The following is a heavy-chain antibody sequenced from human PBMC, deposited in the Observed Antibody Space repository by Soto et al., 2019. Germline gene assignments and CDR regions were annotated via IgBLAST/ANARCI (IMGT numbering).Heavy chain of an antibody. V-gene: IGHV3-48*01. CDR2: ISSSSSTI. CDR1: GFTFSSYS. CDR3: ARGTVPRAGGNWFDP. Sequence: EVQLVESGGGLVQPGGSLRLSCAASGFTFSSYSMNWVRQAPGKGLEWVSYISSSSSTIYYADSVKGRFTISRDNAKNLLDLQMNSLGGEGTGVDYLARGTVPRAGGNWFDPWGQGTLVTVSS. J-gene: IGHJ5*02. D-gene: IGHD4-17*01.